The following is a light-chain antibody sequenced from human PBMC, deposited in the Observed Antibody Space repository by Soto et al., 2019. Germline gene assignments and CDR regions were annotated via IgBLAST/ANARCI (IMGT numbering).Light chain of an antibody. J-gene: IGKJ3*01. Sequence: EIVLTQSPATLSLSPGERATLSCRASQSVSSFLAWYQQKPGQAPRLLIYDASNRATGIPARFSGSGSGTDFTLTITGLEPEDFAIYYCQQRGNWPLFTFGPGTKVDIK. CDR1: QSVSSF. CDR2: DAS. V-gene: IGKV3-11*01. CDR3: QQRGNWPLFT.